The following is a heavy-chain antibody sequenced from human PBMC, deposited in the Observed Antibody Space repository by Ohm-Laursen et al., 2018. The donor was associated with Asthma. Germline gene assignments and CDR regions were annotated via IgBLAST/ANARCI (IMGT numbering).Heavy chain of an antibody. J-gene: IGHJ4*02. CDR3: ARVYSSFTAYYFDY. V-gene: IGHV4-59*01. CDR2: IYYSGST. CDR1: GGSISSYY. D-gene: IGHD2-21*01. Sequence: SETLSLTCTVSGGSISSYYWSWIRQPPGKGLEWIGYIYYSGSTNYNPSLKSRVTISVDTSKNQFSLKLSSVTAADTAVYYCARVYSSFTAYYFDYWGQGTLVTVSS.